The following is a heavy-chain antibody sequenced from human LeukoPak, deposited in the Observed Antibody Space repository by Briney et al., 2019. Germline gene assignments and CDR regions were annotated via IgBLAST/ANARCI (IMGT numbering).Heavy chain of an antibody. J-gene: IGHJ4*02. CDR2: ISSSSSAI. CDR1: GFTFSSYS. D-gene: IGHD5-18*01. V-gene: IGHV3-48*01. CDR3: ARDWIQLWLLDS. Sequence: GGSLRLSCAASGFTFSSYSMNWVRQAPGKGLEWVPYISSSSSAIYYADSVKGRFTISRDNVKNSLYLQMNSLRAEDTAVYYCARDWIQLWLLDSWGQGTLVTVSS.